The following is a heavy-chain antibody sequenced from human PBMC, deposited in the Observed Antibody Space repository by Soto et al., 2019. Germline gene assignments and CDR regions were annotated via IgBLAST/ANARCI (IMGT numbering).Heavy chain of an antibody. D-gene: IGHD3-3*01. J-gene: IGHJ3*02. CDR2: INHSGST. CDR1: GGSFSGYY. V-gene: IGHV4-34*01. Sequence: PSETLSLTCAVYGGSFSGYYWSWIRQPPGKGLEWIGEINHSGSTNYNPSLKSRVTISVDTSKNQFSLKLSSVTAADTAVYYCARNRRITIFGVVIISAFDIWGQGTMVTVSS. CDR3: ARNRRITIFGVVIISAFDI.